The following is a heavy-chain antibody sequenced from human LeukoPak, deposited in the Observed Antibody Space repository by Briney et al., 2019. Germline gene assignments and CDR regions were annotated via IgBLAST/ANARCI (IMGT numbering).Heavy chain of an antibody. D-gene: IGHD3-10*01. CDR2: IYYSGIT. J-gene: IGHJ6*03. Sequence: SETLSLTCSVSGGSISSSGYYWGWIRQSPGEGLEWIGNIYYSGITYYNPSLKSRVTISVDTSKNQFSVKLSSVTAADTAVYYCARRGFGRGSGSYYDYYYYYMDVWGKGTTVTISS. CDR1: GGSISSSGYY. CDR3: ARRGFGRGSGSYYDYYYYYMDV. V-gene: IGHV4-39*01.